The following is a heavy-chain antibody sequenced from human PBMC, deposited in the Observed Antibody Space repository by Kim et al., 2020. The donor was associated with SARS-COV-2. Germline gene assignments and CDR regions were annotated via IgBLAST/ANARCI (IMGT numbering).Heavy chain of an antibody. CDR2: MNPNSGNT. CDR1: RYTFTSYD. CDR3: ARGARYFDWLSPHYYYYYMDV. D-gene: IGHD3-9*01. Sequence: ASVKVSCKASRYTFTSYDINWVRQATGQGLEGMGWMNPNSGNTGYAQKFQGRVTMTRSTSISTAYMELSSLRSEDTAVYYCARGARYFDWLSPHYYYYYMDVWGKGTTVTVSS. J-gene: IGHJ6*03. V-gene: IGHV1-8*01.